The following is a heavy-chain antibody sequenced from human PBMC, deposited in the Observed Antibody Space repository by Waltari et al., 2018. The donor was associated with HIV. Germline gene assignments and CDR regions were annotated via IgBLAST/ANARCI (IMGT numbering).Heavy chain of an antibody. D-gene: IGHD6-13*01. CDR2: IYYSGST. CDR3: ARDPRIAAADPYWYFDL. Sequence: QVQLQESGPGLVKPSQTLSLTCTVSGGSISSGDYYWSWIRQPPGKGLEWIGYIYYSGSTYYNPALTCRVTISVDTSKNQFSLKLSSVTAADTAVYYCARDPRIAAADPYWYFDLWGRGTLVTVSS. CDR1: GGSISSGDYY. J-gene: IGHJ2*01. V-gene: IGHV4-30-4*01.